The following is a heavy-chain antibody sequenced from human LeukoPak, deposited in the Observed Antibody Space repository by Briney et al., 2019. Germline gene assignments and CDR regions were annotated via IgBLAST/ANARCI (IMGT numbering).Heavy chain of an antibody. V-gene: IGHV3-7*03. CDR1: GFTFSSYW. Sequence: GGSLRLSCAASGFTFSSYWMNWARQAPGKGLEWLASINHNGNVNYYVDSVKGRFTISRDNAKNSLYLQMSNLRAEDTAVYFCARGGGLDVWGQGATVTVSS. CDR3: ARGGGLDV. CDR2: INHNGNVN. J-gene: IGHJ6*02. D-gene: IGHD3-16*01.